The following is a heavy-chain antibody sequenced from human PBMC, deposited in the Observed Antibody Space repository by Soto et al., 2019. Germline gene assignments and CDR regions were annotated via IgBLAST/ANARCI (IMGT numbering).Heavy chain of an antibody. CDR1: GGSISSGGYY. Sequence: QVQLQESGPGLVKPSQTLSLTCTVSGGSISSGGYYWSWIRQHPGKGLEWIGYIYYSGSTYYNPXLKSRVTISVXXSXNXXSLKLSSVTAADTAVYYCARVGRGSYGDYHKVPHYWGQGTLVTVSS. D-gene: IGHD4-17*01. V-gene: IGHV4-31*03. J-gene: IGHJ4*02. CDR3: ARVGRGSYGDYHKVPHY. CDR2: IYYSGST.